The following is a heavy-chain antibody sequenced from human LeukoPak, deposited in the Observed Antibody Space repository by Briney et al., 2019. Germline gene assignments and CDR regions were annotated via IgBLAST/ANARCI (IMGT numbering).Heavy chain of an antibody. CDR3: ARGWEHYYYGMDV. Sequence: ASVKVSCKASGYTFTGYYMHWVRQAPGQGLEWMGWINPNSGGTNYAQKFQGRVTMTRDTSISTAYMELSRLRSDYTAVYYCARGWEHYYYGMDVWGQGTTVTVSS. V-gene: IGHV1-2*02. J-gene: IGHJ6*02. CDR2: INPNSGGT. CDR1: GYTFTGYY. D-gene: IGHD1-26*01.